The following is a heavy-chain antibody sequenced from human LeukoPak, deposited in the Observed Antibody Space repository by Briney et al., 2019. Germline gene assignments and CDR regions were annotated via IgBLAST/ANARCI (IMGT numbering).Heavy chain of an antibody. Sequence: GGSLRLSCAASGFTFSSYAMSWVRQAPGKGLEWVSAISGSGGSTYYADSVKGRFTISRDNSKNTLYLQMNSLRAEDTVVYYCAKCHWSGYSFDYWGQGTLVTVSS. V-gene: IGHV3-23*01. CDR2: ISGSGGST. D-gene: IGHD3-3*01. CDR1: GFTFSSYA. CDR3: AKCHWSGYSFDY. J-gene: IGHJ4*02.